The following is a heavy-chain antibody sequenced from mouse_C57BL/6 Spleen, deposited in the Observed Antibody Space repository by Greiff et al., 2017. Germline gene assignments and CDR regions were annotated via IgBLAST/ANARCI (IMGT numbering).Heavy chain of an antibody. J-gene: IGHJ1*03. CDR1: GYTFTSYW. Sequence: QVQLQQPGAELVKPGASVKLSCKASGYTFTSYWMHWVKQRPGQGLEWIGMIHPNSGSTNYNEKFKSKATLTVDKSSSTAYMQLSSLTSEDSAVYYCARSHYGNYDWYCDVWGTGTTVTVSS. V-gene: IGHV1-64*01. CDR3: ARSHYGNYDWYCDV. D-gene: IGHD2-1*01. CDR2: IHPNSGST.